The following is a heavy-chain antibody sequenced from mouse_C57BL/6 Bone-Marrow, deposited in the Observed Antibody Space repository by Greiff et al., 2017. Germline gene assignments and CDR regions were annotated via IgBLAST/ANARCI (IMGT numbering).Heavy chain of an antibody. D-gene: IGHD1-1*01. J-gene: IGHJ4*01. CDR3: ARRYSSSYYYATDY. CDR2: IYPSDSET. CDR1: GYTFTSYW. V-gene: IGHV1-61*01. Sequence: VQLQQPGAELVRPGSSVKLSCKASGYTFTSYWMDWVKQRPGQGLEWIGNIYPSDSETHYNQKFKDKATLTVDKSSSTAYMQLSSLTSEDSAVYYWARRYSSSYYYATDYWGQGTSVTVSS.